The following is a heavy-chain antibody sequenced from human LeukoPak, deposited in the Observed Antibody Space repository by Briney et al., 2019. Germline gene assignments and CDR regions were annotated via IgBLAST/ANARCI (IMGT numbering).Heavy chain of an antibody. CDR2: INPNSGGT. CDR1: GYTFTGYY. D-gene: IGHD3-10*01. J-gene: IGHJ4*02. Sequence: ASVKISCKASGYTFTGYYMHWVRQAPGQGLEWMGWINPNSGGTNYAQKFQGRVTMTRDTSISTAYTELSRLRSDDTAVYYCATMVRGVTGGFDYWGQGTLVTVSS. V-gene: IGHV1-2*02. CDR3: ATMVRGVTGGFDY.